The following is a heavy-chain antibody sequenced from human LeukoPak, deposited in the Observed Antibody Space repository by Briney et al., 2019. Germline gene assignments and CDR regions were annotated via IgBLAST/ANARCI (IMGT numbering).Heavy chain of an antibody. D-gene: IGHD6-13*01. CDR1: GYTFTSYG. CDR3: AREGDSSSWPDFDY. J-gene: IGHJ4*02. CDR2: ISAYNGNT. V-gene: IGHV1-18*01. Sequence: ASVKVSCKASGYTFTSYGISWVRQAPGQGLEWMGWISAYNGNTNYAQKLQGRVTMTTGTSTSTAYMELRSLRSDDTAVYYCAREGDSSSWPDFDYWGQGTLVTVSS.